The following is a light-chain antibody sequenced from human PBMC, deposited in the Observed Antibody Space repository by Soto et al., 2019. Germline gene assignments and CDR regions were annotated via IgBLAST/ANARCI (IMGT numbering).Light chain of an antibody. CDR2: GAS. V-gene: IGKV3-15*01. J-gene: IGKJ2*01. CDR3: QQYNNWPTT. Sequence: EIVMTQSPATLSVSPGERATLCCRASQSVSSNLAWYQQKPGKAPRLLIYGASTRATGIPARFSGSGSGTEFTLTISSLQSEDFAVYYCQQYNNWPTTFGQGTKLELK. CDR1: QSVSSN.